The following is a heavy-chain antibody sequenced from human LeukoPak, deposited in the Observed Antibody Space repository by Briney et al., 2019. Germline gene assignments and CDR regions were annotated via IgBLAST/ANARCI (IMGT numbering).Heavy chain of an antibody. CDR2: IYPGDSDT. CDR1: GYSFTNYW. Sequence: GESLKISCKGSGYSFTNYWVGWVSQMPGEGLEWMAIIYPGDSDTRYSPSFQGQVTISADKSISTAYLQWSSLKASDTAMYYCASGLRYYFDYWGQGTPVTVSS. V-gene: IGHV5-51*01. J-gene: IGHJ4*02. CDR3: ASGLRYYFDY.